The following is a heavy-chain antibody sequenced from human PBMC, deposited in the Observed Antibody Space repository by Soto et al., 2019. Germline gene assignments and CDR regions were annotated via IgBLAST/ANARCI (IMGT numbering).Heavy chain of an antibody. D-gene: IGHD3-10*01. CDR1: GGSISRGGYY. V-gene: IGHV4-31*03. Sequence: PSETLSLTCTVSGGSISRGGYYWSWIRQHPGKGLEWIGYIYYSGSTYYNPSLKSRVTISVDTSNNQCSLKMSSVTAADTAVYYCAKDSLSFGELLPFDYWGQGTLVTVSS. J-gene: IGHJ4*02. CDR3: AKDSLSFGELLPFDY. CDR2: IYYSGST.